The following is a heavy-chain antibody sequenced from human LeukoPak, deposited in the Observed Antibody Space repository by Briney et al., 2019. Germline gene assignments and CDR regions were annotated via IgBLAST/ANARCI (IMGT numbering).Heavy chain of an antibody. CDR2: ISGTGGST. D-gene: IGHD6-19*01. CDR3: AKGVQWAVPGSCLDS. V-gene: IGHV3-23*01. Sequence: PGGSLRLSCLASGFTFNNYAMIWVRQAPGKGLEWVSGISGTGGSTFYADSVKGRFRISRDNSKNTLYLQMNGLRVDDTAVYYCAKGVQWAVPGSCLDSWGLGTLVTVSS. CDR1: GFTFNNYA. J-gene: IGHJ4*02.